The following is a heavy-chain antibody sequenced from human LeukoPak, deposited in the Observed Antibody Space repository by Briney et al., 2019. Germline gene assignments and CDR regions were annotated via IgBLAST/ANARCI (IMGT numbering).Heavy chain of an antibody. V-gene: IGHV3-23*01. CDR2: ISGSGAGK. J-gene: IGHJ3*02. CDR1: AFTFSTYA. D-gene: IGHD4-17*01. CDR3: AKAAYGHYAGAFDI. Sequence: GGSLRLSCAASAFTFSTYAMTWVRQPPGEGLEWVSSISGSGAGKFYAARVTGRFTTSRDNSKNTVYVQMNNLRADDTAVYDSAKAAYGHYAGAFDIWGQGTMVIFSS.